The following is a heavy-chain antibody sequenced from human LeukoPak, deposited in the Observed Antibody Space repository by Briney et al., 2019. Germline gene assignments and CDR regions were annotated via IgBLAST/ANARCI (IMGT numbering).Heavy chain of an antibody. D-gene: IGHD2-2*01. Sequence: GGSLRLSCAASGFTFSSYWMSWVRQAPGKGLEWVANIKQDGSEKYYVDSVKGRFTISRDNAKNSLYLQMNSLRAEDTAVYYCARDHDRIVVVPTAFDPWGQGTLVTVSS. CDR2: IKQDGSEK. CDR3: ARDHDRIVVVPTAFDP. V-gene: IGHV3-7*01. CDR1: GFTFSSYW. J-gene: IGHJ5*02.